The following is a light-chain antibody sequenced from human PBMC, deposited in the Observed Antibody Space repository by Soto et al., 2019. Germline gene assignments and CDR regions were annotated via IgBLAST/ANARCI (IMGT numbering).Light chain of an antibody. CDR3: QQYNNWPRT. V-gene: IGKV3-15*01. CDR1: QSVSSN. J-gene: IGKJ1*01. CDR2: DSS. Sequence: EIVLTQSPATLSLSPGERATLSCRASQSVSSNLAWYQQKPGQAPRLLIYDSSTRTTGIPARFSGSGSGTEFTLTIDSLQSEDFAVYYCQQYNNWPRTFGQGTKVDIK.